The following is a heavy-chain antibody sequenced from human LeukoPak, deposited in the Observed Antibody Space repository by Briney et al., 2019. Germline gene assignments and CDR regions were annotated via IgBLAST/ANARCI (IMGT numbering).Heavy chain of an antibody. Sequence: GGSLRLSCAASGFTFSSYSMNWVRQAPGKGLEWVSSITSDTNIYYADSVKGRFTVSRDNAKNSLYLQMNSLRAEDTAVYYCANIPGIAAARGNYWGQGTLVTVSS. J-gene: IGHJ4*02. V-gene: IGHV3-21*01. CDR2: ITSDTNI. CDR3: ANIPGIAAARGNY. CDR1: GFTFSSYS. D-gene: IGHD6-13*01.